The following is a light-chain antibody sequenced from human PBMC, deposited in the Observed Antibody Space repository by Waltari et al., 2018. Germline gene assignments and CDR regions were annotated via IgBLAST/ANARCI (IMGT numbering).Light chain of an antibody. CDR1: QSVSNN. CDR3: HQYKRWPRT. CDR2: GAS. J-gene: IGKJ1*01. V-gene: IGKV3D-15*01. Sequence: EIVMTQSPATLSVSPGERAPLSCTASQSVSNNLAWYQQKPGQTPRLPIYGASIRATGSPARFSGSGSGTEFTLTISSLQSEEFAVYYWHQYKRWPRTFGQGTKVEIK.